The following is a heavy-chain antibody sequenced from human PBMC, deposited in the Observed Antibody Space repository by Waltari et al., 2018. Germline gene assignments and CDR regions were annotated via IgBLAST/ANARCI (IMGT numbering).Heavy chain of an antibody. Sequence: QVQLVESGGGVVQPGRSLRLACADSEFTFSRYGIPWVPQATGKGLEWVAVISYDGSNKFYADSVKGRFTISRDNSKNTLYLEMNSVKTEDMAVYYCAKDGSRSSYYFDYWGQGTLVTVSS. CDR3: AKDGSRSSYYFDY. V-gene: IGHV3-30*18. CDR1: EFTFSRYG. D-gene: IGHD6-6*01. J-gene: IGHJ4*02. CDR2: ISYDGSNK.